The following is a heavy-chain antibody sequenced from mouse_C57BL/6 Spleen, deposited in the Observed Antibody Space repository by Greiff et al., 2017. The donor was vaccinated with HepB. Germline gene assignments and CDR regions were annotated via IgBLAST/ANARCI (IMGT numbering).Heavy chain of an antibody. J-gene: IGHJ2*01. CDR2: ISYDGSN. CDR3: ARASTTVYYFDY. D-gene: IGHD2-13*01. Sequence: VQLKESGPGLVKPSQSLSLTCSVTGYSITSGYYWNWIRQFPGNKLEWMGYISYDGSNNYNPSLKNRISITRDTSKNQFFLKLNSVTTEDTATYYCARASTTVYYFDYWGQGTTLTVSS. CDR1: GYSITSGYY. V-gene: IGHV3-6*01.